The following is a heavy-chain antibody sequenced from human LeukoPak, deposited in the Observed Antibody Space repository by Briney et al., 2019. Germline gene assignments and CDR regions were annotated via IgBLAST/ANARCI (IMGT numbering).Heavy chain of an antibody. Sequence: PGGPLRLSCAASGFTFSSYWMHWVRQAPGKGLGWVSRINSDGSSTNYADSVKGRFTISRDNAKNTLYLQMNSLRADDTAVYYCARPDHYDSSGYEGRYWGQGTLVTVSS. D-gene: IGHD3-22*01. CDR2: INSDGSST. J-gene: IGHJ4*02. CDR3: ARPDHYDSSGYEGRY. CDR1: GFTFSSYW. V-gene: IGHV3-74*01.